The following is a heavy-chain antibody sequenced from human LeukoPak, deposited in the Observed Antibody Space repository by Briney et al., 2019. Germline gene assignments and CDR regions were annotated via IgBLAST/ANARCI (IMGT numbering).Heavy chain of an antibody. Sequence: GGSLRLSCAASGFSFSSYWMHWVRPAPGKGVVWVSLISSDASSTNYADSVKGRFTISRDNAKNTLYLQMNSLRAEDTAVYYCAMLAKMATIDDFDYWGQGTLVTVSS. CDR2: ISSDASST. J-gene: IGHJ4*02. D-gene: IGHD5-24*01. V-gene: IGHV3-74*01. CDR1: GFSFSSYW. CDR3: AMLAKMATIDDFDY.